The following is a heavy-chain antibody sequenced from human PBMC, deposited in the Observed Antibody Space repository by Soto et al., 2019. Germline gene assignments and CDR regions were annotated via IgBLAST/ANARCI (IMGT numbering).Heavy chain of an antibody. J-gene: IGHJ4*02. CDR2: IIPIFGTG. Sequence: SVKVSCKASGGTFSSYAISWVRQAPGQGLEWMGGIIPIFGTGNYAQKFQGRVTITVDESTSTAYVELSSLRSEDTAVYYCARDNSQDDSSGYWSFDYWGQGTLVTVSS. V-gene: IGHV1-69*13. CDR3: ARDNSQDDSSGYWSFDY. CDR1: GGTFSSYA. D-gene: IGHD3-22*01.